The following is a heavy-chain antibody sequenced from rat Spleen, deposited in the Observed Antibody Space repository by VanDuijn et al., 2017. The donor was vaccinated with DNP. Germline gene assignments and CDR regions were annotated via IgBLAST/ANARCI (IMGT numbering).Heavy chain of an antibody. CDR2: ISYSGTT. D-gene: IGHD1-11*01. V-gene: IGHV3-1*01. CDR1: GYSITSNY. CDR3: AGGLDY. J-gene: IGHJ2*01. Sequence: EVQLQESGPGLVKPSQSLSLTCSVTGYSITSNYWGWIRKFPGNEMEWMAYISYSGTTGYNPSLRGRISISRDTSKNHFFLQLNSVTAEDTGTDYCAGGLDYWGQGVRVTVSS.